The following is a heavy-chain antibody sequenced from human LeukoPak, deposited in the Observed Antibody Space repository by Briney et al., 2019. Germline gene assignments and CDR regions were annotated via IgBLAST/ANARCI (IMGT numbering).Heavy chain of an antibody. CDR3: ARDSTGGAFDI. D-gene: IGHD2-15*01. CDR1: GGSISSSSYY. CDR2: IYYSGST. V-gene: IGHV4-39*02. Sequence: PSETLSLTCTVSGGSISSSSYYWGWIRQPPGKGLEWIGSIYYSGSTYYNPSLKSRVTISVDTSKNQFSLKLSSVTAADTAVYYCARDSTGGAFDIWGQGTMVTVSS. J-gene: IGHJ3*02.